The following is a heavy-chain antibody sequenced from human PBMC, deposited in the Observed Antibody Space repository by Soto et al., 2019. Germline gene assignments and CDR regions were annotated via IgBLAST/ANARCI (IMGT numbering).Heavy chain of an antibody. Sequence: PGGSLRLSCAASGFTFRNYGMSWVRQAPGKGLEWVSTISGSGGSTYYADSVKGRFTISRDNSKNTLYLQMNSLRAEDTAVYYCAKDLSSSSQSRFDYGGQGPLVNVSP. CDR2: ISGSGGST. V-gene: IGHV3-23*01. CDR1: GFTFRNYG. D-gene: IGHD6-13*01. CDR3: AKDLSSSSQSRFDY. J-gene: IGHJ4*02.